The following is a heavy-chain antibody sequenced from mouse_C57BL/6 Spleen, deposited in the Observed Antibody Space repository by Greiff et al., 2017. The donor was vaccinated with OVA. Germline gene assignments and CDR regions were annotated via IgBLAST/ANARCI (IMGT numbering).Heavy chain of an antibody. J-gene: IGHJ3*01. V-gene: IGHV14-4*01. CDR2: IDPENGDT. CDR1: GFNIKDDY. D-gene: IGHD3-1*01. Sequence: EVQVVESGAELVRPGASVKLSCTASGFNIKDDYMHWVKQRPEQGLEWIGWIDPENGDTEYASKFQGKATITADTSSNTAYLQLSSLTSEDTAVYYCTTFPGRFAYWGQGTLVTVSA. CDR3: TTFPGRFAY.